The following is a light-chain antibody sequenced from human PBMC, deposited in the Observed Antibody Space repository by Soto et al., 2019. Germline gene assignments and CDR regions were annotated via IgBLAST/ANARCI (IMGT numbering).Light chain of an antibody. CDR3: QHFRSFPIT. J-gene: IGKJ5*01. V-gene: IGKV1-5*01. CDR1: QSLRGW. Sequence: DIQMPQSPSTLSASVGDRVTITCRASQSLRGWLAWYQQRPGKAHKALIYDASTLASGVPSRFNGSGSGTEFTLTISSLQPDDFATYYCQHFRSFPITFGQGKRLEIK. CDR2: DAS.